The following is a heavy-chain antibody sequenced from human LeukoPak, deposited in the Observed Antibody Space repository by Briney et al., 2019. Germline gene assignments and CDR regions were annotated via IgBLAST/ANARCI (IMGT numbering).Heavy chain of an antibody. J-gene: IGHJ3*02. CDR3: ARRPKRITMIVVVTQRDAFDI. D-gene: IGHD3-22*01. V-gene: IGHV4-39*01. CDR1: GVSISSSNSY. Sequence: SETLSLTCTVSGVSISSSNSYWGWIRQPPGKGLEWIGSIYYSGNTYYNASLKSQVSISIDTSKNQFSLRLTSVTAADTAVYYCARRPKRITMIVVVTQRDAFDIWGQGTMVTVSS. CDR2: IYYSGNT.